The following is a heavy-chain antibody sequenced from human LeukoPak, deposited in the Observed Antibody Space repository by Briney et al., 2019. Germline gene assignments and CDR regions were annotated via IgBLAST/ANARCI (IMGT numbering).Heavy chain of an antibody. Sequence: SETLSLTCTVSGGSISSYYWSWIRQPPGKGLEWFGYIYYSGSTNYNPSLKSRVTISVDTSKNQFSLKLSSVTAADTAVYYCARQQIQLWPLYFDYWGQGTLVTVSS. CDR2: IYYSGST. CDR3: ARQQIQLWPLYFDY. D-gene: IGHD5-18*01. CDR1: GGSISSYY. J-gene: IGHJ4*02. V-gene: IGHV4-59*08.